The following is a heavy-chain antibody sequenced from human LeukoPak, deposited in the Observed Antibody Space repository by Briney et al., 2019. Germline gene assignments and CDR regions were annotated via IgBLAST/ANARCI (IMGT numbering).Heavy chain of an antibody. J-gene: IGHJ4*02. CDR1: GFTFDDYA. Sequence: GGSLRLSCAASGFTFDDYAMHWVRQAPGKGLEWVSLISGDGGSTYYADSVKGRFTISRDNSKNSLYPQMNSLKTEDTALYYCAKDDPGEGYDFFDYWGQGTLVTVSS. D-gene: IGHD5-12*01. V-gene: IGHV3-43*02. CDR3: AKDDPGEGYDFFDY. CDR2: ISGDGGST.